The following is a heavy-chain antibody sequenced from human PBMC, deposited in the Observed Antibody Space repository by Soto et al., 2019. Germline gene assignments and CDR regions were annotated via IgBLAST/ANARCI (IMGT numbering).Heavy chain of an antibody. V-gene: IGHV3-66*01. J-gene: IGHJ3*02. CDR2: IYSGGST. D-gene: IGHD6-6*01. CDR1: GFTVSSNY. Sequence: VQLVESGGGLVQPGGSLRLSCAASGFTVSSNYMSWVRQAPGKGLEWVSVIYSGGSTYYADSVKGRFTISRDNSKNTLYLQMNSLRAEDTAVYYCASNAEYSSSADAFDIWGQGTMVTVSS. CDR3: ASNAEYSSSADAFDI.